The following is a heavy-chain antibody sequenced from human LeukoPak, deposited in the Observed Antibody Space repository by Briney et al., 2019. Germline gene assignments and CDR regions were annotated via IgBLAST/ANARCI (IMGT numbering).Heavy chain of an antibody. V-gene: IGHV4-30-4*01. CDR1: GGSISSGDYY. J-gene: IGHJ4*02. CDR3: ARGEDGYNWNY. Sequence: PSQTLSLTCTVSGGSISSGDYYWSWIRQPPGKGLEWIGYIYYSGSTNYNPSLKSRVTISVDTSKNQFSLKLSSVTAGDTAVYYCARGEDGYNWNYWGQGTLVTVSS. D-gene: IGHD5-24*01. CDR2: IYYSGST.